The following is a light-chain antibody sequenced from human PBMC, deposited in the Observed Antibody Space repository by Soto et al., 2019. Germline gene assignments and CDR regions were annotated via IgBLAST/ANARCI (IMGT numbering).Light chain of an antibody. V-gene: IGKV1-5*01. CDR3: QQYNSYST. CDR2: DAS. CDR1: QSISSW. Sequence: DIQMTQFPSTLSASVGDRVTITCRASQSISSWLAWYQRKPGKAPKLLIYDASSLESWVPSRFSGSGSGTEFTHTISSLQPDDFATYYCQQYNSYSTFGQGTRLEIK. J-gene: IGKJ5*01.